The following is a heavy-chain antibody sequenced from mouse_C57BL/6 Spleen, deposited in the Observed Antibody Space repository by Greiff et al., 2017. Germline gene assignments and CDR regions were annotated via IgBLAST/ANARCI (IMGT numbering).Heavy chain of an antibody. CDR1: GYTFTSYW. CDR3: TRGASMDY. Sequence: VQLQQSGPVLARPGASVKMSCKTSGYTFTSYWMHWVQQRPGPGLEWIGAIYPGNSDTSYNQHFTGKAKLTAVTYASTAYMELSSLTNEDSSVEYCTRGASMDYWGQGTSVTVSA. J-gene: IGHJ4*01. V-gene: IGHV1-5*01. CDR2: IYPGNSDT.